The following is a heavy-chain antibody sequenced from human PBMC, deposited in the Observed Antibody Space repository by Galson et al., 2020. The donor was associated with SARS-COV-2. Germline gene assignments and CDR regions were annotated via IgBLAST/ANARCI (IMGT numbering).Heavy chain of an antibody. J-gene: IGHJ4*02. CDR3: ARGPGPRIYYYGSGSYPYYFDY. V-gene: IGHV3-21*01. CDR2: ISSSSSYI. CDR1: GFTFSSYS. D-gene: IGHD3-10*01. Sequence: NSGGSLRLSCAASGFTFSSYSMNWVRQAPGKGLEWVSSISSSSSYIYYADSVKGRFTISRDNAKNSLYLQMNSLRAEDTAVYYCARGPGPRIYYYGSGSYPYYFDYWGQGTLVTVSS.